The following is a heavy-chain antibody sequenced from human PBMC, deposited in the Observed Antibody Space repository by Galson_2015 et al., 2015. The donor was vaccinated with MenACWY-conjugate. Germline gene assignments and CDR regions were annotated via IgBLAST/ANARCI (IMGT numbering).Heavy chain of an antibody. V-gene: IGHV3-43*01. J-gene: IGHJ6*02. CDR1: GFTFDDYN. CDR3: AKDWAGYSSGWYNYYHAMDV. CDR2: INWNGVHA. D-gene: IGHD6-19*01. Sequence: SLRLSCAASGFTFDDYNMHWVRQVPGKGLEWVSRINWNGVHADYGDSVKGRFTISRDNSKNSLSLEMNSLRTEVNALYFCAKDWAGYSSGWYNYYHAMDVWGQGTAVTVSS.